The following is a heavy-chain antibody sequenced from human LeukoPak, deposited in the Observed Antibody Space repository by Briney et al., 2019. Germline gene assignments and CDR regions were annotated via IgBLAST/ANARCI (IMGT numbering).Heavy chain of an antibody. Sequence: TGGSLRLSCAASGFTFSSYGMTWVRQAPGKGLEWVSGISGGPVSTNYADSVKGRFTISRDNPKNTLYLQMNSLRAEDTAVYYCARSIGSGWSPYYYYYMDVWGKGTTVTISS. V-gene: IGHV3-23*01. CDR2: ISGGPVST. J-gene: IGHJ6*03. CDR1: GFTFSSYG. CDR3: ARSIGSGWSPYYYYYMDV. D-gene: IGHD6-19*01.